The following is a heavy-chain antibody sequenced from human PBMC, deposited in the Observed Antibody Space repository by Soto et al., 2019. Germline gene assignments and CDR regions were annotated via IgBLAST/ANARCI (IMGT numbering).Heavy chain of an antibody. CDR3: ARDSVFSDIVVVPAAI. CDR1: GYTFTSYY. V-gene: IGHV1-46*01. D-gene: IGHD2-2*01. Sequence: GASVKVSCKASGYTFTSYYMHWVRQAPGQGLEWMGIINPSGGSTSYAQKFQGRVTMTRDTSTSTAYMELSSLRSEDTAVYYCARDSVFSDIVVVPAAIWGQGTLVTVSS. CDR2: INPSGGST. J-gene: IGHJ4*02.